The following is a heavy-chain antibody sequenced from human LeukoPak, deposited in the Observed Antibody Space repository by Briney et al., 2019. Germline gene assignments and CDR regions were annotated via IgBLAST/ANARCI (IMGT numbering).Heavy chain of an antibody. Sequence: GGSLRLSCAASGFTFSSYSMNWVRQAPGKGLEWVSSISSSSSYIYYADSVKGRCTISRDNAKNSLYLQMNSLRAEDTAVYYCARVTGGGYMDVWGKGTTVTVSS. CDR2: ISSSSSYI. V-gene: IGHV3-21*01. D-gene: IGHD1-14*01. J-gene: IGHJ6*03. CDR1: GFTFSSYS. CDR3: ARVTGGGYMDV.